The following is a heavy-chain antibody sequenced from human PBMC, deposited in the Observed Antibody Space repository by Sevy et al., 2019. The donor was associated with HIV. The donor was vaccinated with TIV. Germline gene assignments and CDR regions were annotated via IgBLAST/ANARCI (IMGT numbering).Heavy chain of an antibody. CDR2: IIPIFGTA. CDR3: ARTGSRDGYNYGPYFDY. V-gene: IGHV1-69*13. D-gene: IGHD5-12*01. J-gene: IGHJ4*02. CDR1: GGTFSSYA. Sequence: ASVKVSCKASGGTFSSYAISRVRQAPGQGLEWMGGIIPIFGTANYAQKFQGRVTITADESTSTAYMELSSLRSEDTAVYYCARTGSRDGYNYGPYFDYWGQGTLVTVSS.